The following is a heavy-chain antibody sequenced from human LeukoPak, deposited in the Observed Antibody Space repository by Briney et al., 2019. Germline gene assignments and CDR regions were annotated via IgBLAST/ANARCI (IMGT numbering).Heavy chain of an antibody. CDR2: IKQDGSEK. CDR1: GFSFSSYW. CDR3: ARDDYGDY. J-gene: IGHJ4*02. V-gene: IGHV3-7*01. Sequence: QPGGSLRLSCAASGFSFSSYWMTWVRQASGKGLEWVANIKQDGSEKSNVDSVKGRFTISRDNAKNSLYLQMNSLRAEDTAVYYCARDDYGDYWGQGILVTVSS.